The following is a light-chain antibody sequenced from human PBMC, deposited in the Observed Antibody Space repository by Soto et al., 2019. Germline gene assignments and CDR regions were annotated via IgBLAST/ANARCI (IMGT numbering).Light chain of an antibody. CDR2: GAS. J-gene: IGKJ1*01. CDR1: QSVSSNF. Sequence: EIVLTQSPGTLSLSPGDRATLSCRASQSVSSNFLAWYQQKPGQAPRLLIYGASIRATGIPDRFSGSGSGTXFXLTIRRLEPEDFAMYFCHQYGSSPRTFGQGTKVEIK. CDR3: HQYGSSPRT. V-gene: IGKV3-20*01.